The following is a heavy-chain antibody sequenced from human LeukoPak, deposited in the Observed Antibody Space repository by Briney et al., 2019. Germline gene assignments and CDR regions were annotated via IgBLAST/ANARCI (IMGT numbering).Heavy chain of an antibody. CDR1: GGSINSYY. J-gene: IGHJ6*03. V-gene: IGHV4-4*07. CDR2: IYPTGNT. Sequence: PSETLSLTCGVSGGSINSYYWGWVRQPAGKGPEWIGRIYPTGNTDYNPSLKTRVTMSTDLSKKQFSLRLRSVTAADTAVYYCARLKFYDSTGYSPGYYMDVWGKGTAVTVSS. D-gene: IGHD3-22*01. CDR3: ARLKFYDSTGYSPGYYMDV.